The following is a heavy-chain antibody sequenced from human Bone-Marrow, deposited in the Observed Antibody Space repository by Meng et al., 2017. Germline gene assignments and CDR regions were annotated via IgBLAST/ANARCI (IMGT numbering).Heavy chain of an antibody. CDR3: ARDYRFEDPLKLYYYYGMDV. V-gene: IGHV3-33*01. D-gene: IGHD3-16*02. CDR2: IWYDGSNK. J-gene: IGHJ6*02. Sequence: GESLKISCAASGFTFSSYGMHWVRQAPGKGLEWVAVIWYDGSNKYYADSVKGRFTISRDNSKNTLYLQMNSLRAEDTAVYYCARDYRFEDPLKLYYYYGMDVWGQGTTVTVSS. CDR1: GFTFSSYG.